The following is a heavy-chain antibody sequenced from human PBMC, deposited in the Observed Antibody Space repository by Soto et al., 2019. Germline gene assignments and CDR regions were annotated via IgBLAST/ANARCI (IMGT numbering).Heavy chain of an antibody. V-gene: IGHV1-69*02. CDR2: IIPILGIA. Sequence: QVQLVQSGAEVKKPGSSVKVSCKASGGTFSSYTISWVRQAPGQGLEWMGRIIPILGIANYAQKFQGRVTITADKSTSTAYMELSSLRSEDTAVYYCAGKEVSGWHNFDYWGQGTLVTVSS. J-gene: IGHJ4*02. D-gene: IGHD6-19*01. CDR3: AGKEVSGWHNFDY. CDR1: GGTFSSYT.